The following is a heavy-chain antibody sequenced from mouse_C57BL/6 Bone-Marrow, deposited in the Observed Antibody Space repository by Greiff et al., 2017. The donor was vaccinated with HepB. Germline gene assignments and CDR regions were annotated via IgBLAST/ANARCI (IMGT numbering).Heavy chain of an antibody. CDR3: YGSSFFAY. D-gene: IGHD1-1*01. CDR1: GFTFSNYW. CDR2: IRLKSDNYAT. V-gene: IGHV6-3*01. Sequence: DVKLQESGGGLVQPGGSMKLSCVASGFTFSNYWMNWVRQSPEKGLEWVAQIRLKSDNYATHYAESVKGRFTISRDDSKSSVYLQMNNLRAGDTGIYYCYGSSFFAYWGQGTLVTVSA. J-gene: IGHJ3*01.